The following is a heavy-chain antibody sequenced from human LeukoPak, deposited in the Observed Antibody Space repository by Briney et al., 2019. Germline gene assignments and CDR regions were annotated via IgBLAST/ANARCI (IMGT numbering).Heavy chain of an antibody. CDR1: GFTVSSNY. V-gene: IGHV3-23*01. D-gene: IGHD6-13*01. J-gene: IGHJ6*02. CDR2: ISGSGGST. CDR3: AKDHSSSWYYYYYGMDV. Sequence: GGSLRLSCAASGFTVSSNYMSWVRQAPGKGLEWVSAISGSGGSTYYADSVKGRFTISRDNSKNTLYLQMNSLRAEDTAVYYCAKDHSSSWYYYYYGMDVWGQGTTVTVSS.